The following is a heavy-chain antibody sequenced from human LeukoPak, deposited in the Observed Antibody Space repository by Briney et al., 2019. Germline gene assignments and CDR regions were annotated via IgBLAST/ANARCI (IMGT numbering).Heavy chain of an antibody. CDR2: MSWNSGSI. V-gene: IGHV3-9*01. Sequence: GGSLRLSCEASGFTFDNCAMHWVRQAPGKGLEWVSGMSWNSGSIGYADSVKGRFTISRDNAKNSLYLKMNSLRAEDTALYYCAKDGGRDYDSSGYYYDAFDIWGQGTMVTVSS. D-gene: IGHD3-22*01. CDR3: AKDGGRDYDSSGYYYDAFDI. CDR1: GFTFDNCA. J-gene: IGHJ3*02.